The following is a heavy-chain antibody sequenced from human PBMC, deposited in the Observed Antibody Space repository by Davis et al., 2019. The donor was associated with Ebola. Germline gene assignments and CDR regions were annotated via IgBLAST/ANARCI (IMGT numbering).Heavy chain of an antibody. CDR2: ISWDGGST. CDR1: GFTFSTYS. CDR3: AKDIRTRLYSSSWYGYGMDV. V-gene: IGHV3-43*01. J-gene: IGHJ6*04. D-gene: IGHD6-13*01. Sequence: GGSLRLSCAASGFTFSTYSMNWVRQAPGKGLEWVSLISWDGGSTYYADSVKGRFTISRDNSKNSLYLQMNSLRTEDTALYYCAKDIRTRLYSSSWYGYGMDVWGKGTTVTVSS.